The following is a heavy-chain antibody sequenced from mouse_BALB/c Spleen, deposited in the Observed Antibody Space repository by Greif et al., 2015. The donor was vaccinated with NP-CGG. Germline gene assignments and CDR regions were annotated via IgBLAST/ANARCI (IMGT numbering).Heavy chain of an antibody. CDR2: IDPANGNT. J-gene: IGHJ4*01. CDR1: GFNMKDTY. Sequence: VQLQQSGAELVKPGASVKLSCTASGFNMKDTYMHWVKQRPEQGLEWIGRIDPANGNTKYDPKFQGKATITADTSSNPAYLQLSSLTSEDTAVYYCARWFPYYYAMDYWCQGTSVTVSS. V-gene: IGHV14-3*02. CDR3: ARWFPYYYAMDY. D-gene: IGHD2-2*01.